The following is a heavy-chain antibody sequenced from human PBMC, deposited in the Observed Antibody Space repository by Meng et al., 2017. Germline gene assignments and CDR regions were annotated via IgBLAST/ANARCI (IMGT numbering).Heavy chain of an antibody. V-gene: IGHV3-48*03. CDR3: ARASFRDRYCSGGSCATDY. CDR2: ISSSGSTI. CDR1: GFTFSSYE. J-gene: IGHJ4*02. D-gene: IGHD2-15*01. Sequence: GESLKISCAASGFTFSSYEMNWVRQAPGKGLEWVSYISSSGSTIYYADSVKGRFTISRDNAKNSLYLQMNSLRAEDTAVYYCARASFRDRYCSGGSCATDYWGQGTLVTVSS.